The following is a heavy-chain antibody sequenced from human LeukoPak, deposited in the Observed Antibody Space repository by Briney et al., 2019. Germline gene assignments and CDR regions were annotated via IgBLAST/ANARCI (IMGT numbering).Heavy chain of an antibody. V-gene: IGHV3-64*01. CDR2: ISSNGGST. Sequence: QPGGSLRLSCAASGFTFSSYAMHWVRQAPGKGLEYVSAISSNGGSTYYANSVKGRFTISRDNSKNTLYLQMGSLRAEDMAVYYCARGGSGSYYNRHAFDIWGQGTMVTVSS. J-gene: IGHJ3*02. D-gene: IGHD3-10*01. CDR3: ARGGSGSYYNRHAFDI. CDR1: GFTFSSYA.